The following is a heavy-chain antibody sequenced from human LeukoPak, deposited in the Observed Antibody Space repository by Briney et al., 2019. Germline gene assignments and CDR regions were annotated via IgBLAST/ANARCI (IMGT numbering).Heavy chain of an antibody. CDR1: GGSFSGYY. D-gene: IGHD3-22*01. CDR2: INHSGST. J-gene: IGHJ6*03. Sequence: PSETLSLTCAVYGGSFSGYYWSWIRQPPGKGLEWIGEINHSGSTNYNPSLKSRVTISVDTSKNQFSLKLSSVTAADTAVYYCARGISGYYSYYYYYYMDVWGRGTTVTVSS. V-gene: IGHV4-34*01. CDR3: ARGISGYYSYYYYYYMDV.